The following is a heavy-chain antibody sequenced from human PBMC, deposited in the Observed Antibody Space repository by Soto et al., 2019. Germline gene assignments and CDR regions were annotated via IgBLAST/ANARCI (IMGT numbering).Heavy chain of an antibody. Sequence: SGTLSLTCTVSGVSIGSDCYYWSWIRQHQGKGLEWMRYIYYSGITYYTPSLKSRVTISVYTSKNQFSLKLSSVTAADTAVYYCARERAYSFWFDPWGQGTLVTVS. CDR2: IYYSGIT. D-gene: IGHD5-18*01. V-gene: IGHV4-31*03. J-gene: IGHJ5*02. CDR1: GVSIGSDCYY. CDR3: ARERAYSFWFDP.